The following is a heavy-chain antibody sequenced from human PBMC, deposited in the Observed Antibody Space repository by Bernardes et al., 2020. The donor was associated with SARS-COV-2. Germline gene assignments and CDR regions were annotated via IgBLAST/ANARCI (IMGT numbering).Heavy chain of an antibody. CDR1: GGTFSSYA. V-gene: IGHV1-69*13. Sequence: SVKVSCKASGGTFSSYAISWVRQAPGQGLEWMGRIIPIFGIANYAQKFQGRVTITADESTSTAYMELSSLRSEDTAVYYCAREIKGEGYFDYWGQGTLVTVSS. CDR2: IIPIFGIA. J-gene: IGHJ4*02. D-gene: IGHD3-16*01. CDR3: AREIKGEGYFDY.